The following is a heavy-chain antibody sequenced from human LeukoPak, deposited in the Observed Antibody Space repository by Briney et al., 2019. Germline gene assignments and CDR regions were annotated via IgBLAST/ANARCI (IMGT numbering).Heavy chain of an antibody. V-gene: IGHV4-59*01. Sequence: SGTLSLTCTVSGDSTSSYYWSWIRLPPERGLEWIGYIYNTESTRYNPSLKSRVTISVGTISVDTSKTQFSLRLTSVTAADTAVYYCATGARWLPDYWGQGMLVTVSS. J-gene: IGHJ4*02. CDR1: GDSTSSYY. CDR2: IYNTEST. D-gene: IGHD5-24*01. CDR3: ATGARWLPDY.